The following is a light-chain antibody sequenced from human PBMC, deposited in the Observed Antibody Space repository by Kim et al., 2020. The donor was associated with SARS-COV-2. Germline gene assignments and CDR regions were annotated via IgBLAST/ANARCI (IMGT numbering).Light chain of an antibody. CDR1: QSIRSW. J-gene: IGKJ1*01. Sequence: DIQMTQSPSTLSAAVGDRVTITCRASQSIRSWLAWYQQKPGKAPKLLIYKASSLESGVPSRFSGSGSGTEFTLTISSLQPDDSATYYCQQYDGYWTFGQGTKVDIK. V-gene: IGKV1-5*03. CDR2: KAS. CDR3: QQYDGYWT.